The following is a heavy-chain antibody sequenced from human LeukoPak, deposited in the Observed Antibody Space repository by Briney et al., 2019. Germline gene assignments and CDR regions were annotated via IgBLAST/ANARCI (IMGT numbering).Heavy chain of an antibody. CDR2: IYSGGST. Sequence: GGSLRLSCAASGFTVSSNYMSWVRQAPGKGLEWVSVIYSGGSTYYADSVKGRFTISRDNSKNTLYLQMNSLRAEDTAVYYCARDRNSYGYAFDIWGQGTMVTVSS. CDR1: GFTVSSNY. J-gene: IGHJ3*02. V-gene: IGHV3-66*01. D-gene: IGHD5-18*01. CDR3: ARDRNSYGYAFDI.